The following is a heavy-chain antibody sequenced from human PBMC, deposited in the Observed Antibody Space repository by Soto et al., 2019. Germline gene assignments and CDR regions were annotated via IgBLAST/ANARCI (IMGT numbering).Heavy chain of an antibody. CDR3: ARDGVSSTEFTWKDATYFDD. J-gene: IGHJ4*02. CDR2: ISSGSTI. Sequence: GGSLRLSCAASGFTFSSYSMNWVRQAPGKGLEWVSYISSGSTIYYADSVKGRFTISRDNAKNSLYLQMNSLRADDTAMYYCARDGVSSTEFTWKDATYFDDWGQEALLTVSS. D-gene: IGHD1-1*01. V-gene: IGHV3-48*01. CDR1: GFTFSSYS.